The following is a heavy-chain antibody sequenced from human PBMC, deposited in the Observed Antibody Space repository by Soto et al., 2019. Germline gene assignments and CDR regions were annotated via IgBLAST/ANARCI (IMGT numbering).Heavy chain of an antibody. V-gene: IGHV3-30*18. CDR1: GFTFSSYG. Sequence: QVQLVESGGGVVQPGRSLRLSCAASGFTFSSYGMHWVRQAPGKGLEWVAVISYGGSNKYYADSVKGRFTISRDNSKNTLYLQMNSLRAEDTAVYYCAKDVGWLRGYFDYWGQGTLVTVSS. D-gene: IGHD5-12*01. CDR3: AKDVGWLRGYFDY. J-gene: IGHJ4*02. CDR2: ISYGGSNK.